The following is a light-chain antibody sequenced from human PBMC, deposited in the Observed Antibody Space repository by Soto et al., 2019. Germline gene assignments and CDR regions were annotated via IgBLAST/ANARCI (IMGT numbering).Light chain of an antibody. J-gene: IGKJ1*01. V-gene: IGKV1-5*01. CDR2: DVS. Sequence: IQMTQSPCTLSASVGDRVTITCRVSQSISSWLAWYQQKPGKAPKLLIYDVSSLESGVPSRFSGSGSGTEFTLTISSLQPDDFATYYCQQYNTFWTFGQGTKVDIK. CDR3: QQYNTFWT. CDR1: QSISSW.